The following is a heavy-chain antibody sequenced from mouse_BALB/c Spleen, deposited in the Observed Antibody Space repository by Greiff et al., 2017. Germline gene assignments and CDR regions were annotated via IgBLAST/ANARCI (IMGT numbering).Heavy chain of an antibody. CDR2: ISSGGST. CDR3: ARGRAPAWFAY. V-gene: IGHV5-6-5*01. CDR1: GFTFSSYA. J-gene: IGHJ3*01. Sequence: EVKLVESGGGLVKPGGSLKLSCAASGFTFSSYAMSWVRQTPEKRLEWVASISSGGSTYYPDSVKGRFTISRDNARNILYLQMSSLRSEDTAMYYCARGRAPAWFAYWGQGTLVTVSA.